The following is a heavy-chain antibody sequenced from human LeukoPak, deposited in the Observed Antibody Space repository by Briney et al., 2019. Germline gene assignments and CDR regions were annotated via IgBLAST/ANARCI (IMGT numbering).Heavy chain of an antibody. D-gene: IGHD1-26*01. Sequence: GGSLRLSCAASGFTFSSYSMYWVRQAPGKGLEWVSSITSSSSYIYYADSVKGRFTISRDNAKNSLYLQMNSLRAEDTAVYYCARVNSGSYRDFDYWGQGTLVTVSS. CDR2: ITSSSSYI. V-gene: IGHV3-21*01. CDR1: GFTFSSYS. J-gene: IGHJ4*02. CDR3: ARVNSGSYRDFDY.